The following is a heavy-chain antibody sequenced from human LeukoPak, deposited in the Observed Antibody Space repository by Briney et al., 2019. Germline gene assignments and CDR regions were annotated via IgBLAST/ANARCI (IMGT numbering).Heavy chain of an antibody. D-gene: IGHD3-22*01. CDR2: IYYSGST. CDR1: GGSFSGYY. Sequence: SETLSLTCAVYGGSFSGYYWSWIRQPPGKGLEWIGYIYYSGSTNYNPSLKSRVTISVDTSKNQFSLKLSSVTAADTAVYYCARTKADSSGYYFLDYWGQGTLVTVSS. V-gene: IGHV4-59*08. CDR3: ARTKADSSGYYFLDY. J-gene: IGHJ4*02.